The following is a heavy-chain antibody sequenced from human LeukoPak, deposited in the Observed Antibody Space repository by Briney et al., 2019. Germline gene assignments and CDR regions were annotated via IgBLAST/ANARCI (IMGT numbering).Heavy chain of an antibody. CDR2: IYYSGGT. J-gene: IGHJ4*02. CDR3: ARGSAYDWFDY. CDR1: GDSISSGDYS. D-gene: IGHD5-12*01. V-gene: IGHV4-30-4*01. Sequence: SGTLSLTCTVSGDSISSGDYSCNWIRQPPGKGLEWIGYIYYSGGTSYNPSLKSRVTISVDTSKNQFSLKLTSVTAADTAVYYCARGSAYDWFDYWGQGTLVTVSS.